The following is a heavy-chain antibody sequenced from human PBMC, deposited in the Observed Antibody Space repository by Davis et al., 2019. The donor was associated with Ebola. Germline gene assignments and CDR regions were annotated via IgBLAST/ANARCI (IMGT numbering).Heavy chain of an antibody. V-gene: IGHV1-18*01. Sequence: ASVKVSCKASGYTFTSYGISWVRQAPGQGLEWMGWISAYNGNTNYAQKLQGRVTMTTDTSTSTAHMELRSLRSDDTAVYYCARRSCSGGSCSRYYYYGMDVWGQGTTVTVSS. CDR1: GYTFTSYG. J-gene: IGHJ6*02. CDR3: ARRSCSGGSCSRYYYYGMDV. CDR2: ISAYNGNT. D-gene: IGHD2-15*01.